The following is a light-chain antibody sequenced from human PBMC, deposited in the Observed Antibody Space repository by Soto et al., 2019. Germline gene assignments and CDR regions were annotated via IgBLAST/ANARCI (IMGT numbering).Light chain of an antibody. Sequence: QSVLTQLPSVSGTPGQRVSISCSGSRSNIGVNAVDWYHQLPGTAPKVLIYANNQRPSGVPDRFSGSKSGTSASLAINGLQSDDEAHYYCAAWDDSLNGLVFGGGTKLTVL. V-gene: IGLV1-44*01. CDR3: AAWDDSLNGLV. J-gene: IGLJ2*01. CDR1: RSNIGVNA. CDR2: ANN.